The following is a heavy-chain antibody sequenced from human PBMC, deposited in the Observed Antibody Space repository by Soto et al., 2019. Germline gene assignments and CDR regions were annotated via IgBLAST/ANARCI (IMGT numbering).Heavy chain of an antibody. J-gene: IGHJ6*02. V-gene: IGHV1-46*01. CDR2: INPSGGST. CDR3: ARDVKRARVVAAHNYYYGMDV. CDR1: GYTFTSYY. D-gene: IGHD2-15*01. Sequence: GASVKVSCKASGYTFTSYYMHWVRQAPGQGLEWMGIINPSGGSTSYAQKFQGRVTMTRDTSTSTVYMELSSLRSEDTAVYYCARDVKRARVVAAHNYYYGMDVWGQGTTVTVSS.